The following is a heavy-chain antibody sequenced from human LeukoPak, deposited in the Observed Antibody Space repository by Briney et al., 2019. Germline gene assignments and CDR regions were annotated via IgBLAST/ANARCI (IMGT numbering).Heavy chain of an antibody. D-gene: IGHD3-22*01. CDR1: GGTFISYA. CDR3: FGSGYPFFDY. V-gene: IGHV1-69*06. Sequence: ASVKVSCKASGGTFISYAISWVRQAPGQGLEWMGGIIPIFGTANYAQKFQGRVTITADKSTSTAYMELSSLRSEDTAVYYCFGSGYPFFDYWGQGTLVTVSS. CDR2: IIPIFGTA. J-gene: IGHJ4*02.